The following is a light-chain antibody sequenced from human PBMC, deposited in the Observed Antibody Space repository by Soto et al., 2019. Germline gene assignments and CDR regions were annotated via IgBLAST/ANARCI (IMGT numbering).Light chain of an antibody. Sequence: QSVLTQSPSVSEAPRQRVTISCSGSSSNIGNHAVNWYQQLPGKAPILLIYYDDLLSSGVSDRFSGSKSGTSASLAISGLQSEDEAEYYCAAWDDSLNAMIFGGGTKLTVL. CDR2: YDD. CDR1: SSNIGNHA. J-gene: IGLJ2*01. CDR3: AAWDDSLNAMI. V-gene: IGLV1-36*01.